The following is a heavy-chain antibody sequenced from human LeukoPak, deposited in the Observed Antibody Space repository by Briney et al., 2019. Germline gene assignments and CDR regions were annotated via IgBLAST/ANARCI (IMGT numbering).Heavy chain of an antibody. CDR3: ARQLGYCSSTSCYADKVDY. D-gene: IGHD2-2*01. Sequence: SETLSLTCTVSGGSISSSSYYWGWIRLPPGKGLEWIGSIYYSGSTYYNPSLKSRVTISVDTSKNQFSLKLSSVTAADTAVYYCARQLGYCSSTSCYADKVDYWGQGTLVTVSS. V-gene: IGHV4-39*01. CDR1: GGSISSSSYY. J-gene: IGHJ4*02. CDR2: IYYSGST.